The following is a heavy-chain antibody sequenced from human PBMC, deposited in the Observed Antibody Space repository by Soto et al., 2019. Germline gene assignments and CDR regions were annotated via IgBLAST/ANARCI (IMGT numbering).Heavy chain of an antibody. Sequence: GASVKVSCKASGYTFTSYGISWVRQAPGQGLEWMGWISAYSGNTNYAQKLQDRVTMTTDTSTSTVYMELRSLRSDDTAVYYCARGGYDFWSGYYLDYWGQGTLVTVSS. D-gene: IGHD3-3*01. CDR2: ISAYSGNT. CDR3: ARGGYDFWSGYYLDY. J-gene: IGHJ4*02. CDR1: GYTFTSYG. V-gene: IGHV1-18*04.